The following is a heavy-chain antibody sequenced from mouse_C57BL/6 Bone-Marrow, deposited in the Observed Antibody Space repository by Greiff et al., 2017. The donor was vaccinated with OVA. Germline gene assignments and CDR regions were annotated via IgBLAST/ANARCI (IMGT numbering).Heavy chain of an antibody. J-gene: IGHJ2*01. D-gene: IGHD1-1*01. CDR3: AREKDYYGSFDY. CDR2: ISYDGSN. V-gene: IGHV3-6*01. CDR1: GYSITSGYY. Sequence: ESGPGLVKPSQSLSLTCSVTGYSITSGYYWNWIRQFPGNKLEWMGYISYDGSNNYNPSLKNRISITRDTSKNQFFLKLNAVTTEDTATYYCAREKDYYGSFDYWGQGTTLTVSS.